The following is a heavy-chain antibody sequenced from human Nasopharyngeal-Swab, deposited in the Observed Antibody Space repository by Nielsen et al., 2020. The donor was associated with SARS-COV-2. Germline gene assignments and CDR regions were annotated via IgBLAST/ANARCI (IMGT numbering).Heavy chain of an antibody. Sequence: GESLKISCAASGFTFSSYWMSWVRQAPGKGLEWVANIKQDGSEKYYVESVKGRFTISRDNAKNSLYLQMNSLRAEDTAVYYCARDNDYGDYALYYYYYGMDVWGQGTTVTVSS. CDR3: ARDNDYGDYALYYYYYGMDV. D-gene: IGHD4-17*01. CDR2: IKQDGSEK. V-gene: IGHV3-7*03. CDR1: GFTFSSYW. J-gene: IGHJ6*02.